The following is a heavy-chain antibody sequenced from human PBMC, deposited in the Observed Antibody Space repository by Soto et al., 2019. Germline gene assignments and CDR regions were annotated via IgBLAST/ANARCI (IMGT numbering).Heavy chain of an antibody. V-gene: IGHV1-18*01. Sequence: QVHLVQSGAEVKKPGASVKVSCKASGYTFTSYGITWVRQAPGQGLEWMGWISAHNGNTDYAQKLQGRVIVTRDTSTSTAYMELRSLRSYDTAVYYCARGRYGDSWGQGALVTVSS. D-gene: IGHD1-1*01. CDR3: ARGRYGDS. CDR2: ISAHNGNT. CDR1: GYTFTSYG. J-gene: IGHJ4*02.